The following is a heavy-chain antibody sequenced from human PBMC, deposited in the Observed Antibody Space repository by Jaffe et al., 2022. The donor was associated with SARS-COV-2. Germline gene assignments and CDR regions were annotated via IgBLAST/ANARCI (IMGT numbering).Heavy chain of an antibody. CDR1: GGSISSSNW. V-gene: IGHV4-4*02. J-gene: IGHJ4*02. CDR2: IYHSGST. D-gene: IGHD3-22*01. CDR3: ARKSSYYDSSGPSGYYFDY. Sequence: QVQLQESGPGLVKPSGTLSLTCAVSGGSISSSNWWSWVRQPPGKGLEWIGEIYHSGSTNYNPSLKSRVTISVDKSKNQFSLKLSSVTAADTAVYYCARKSSYYDSSGPSGYYFDYWGQGTLVTVSS.